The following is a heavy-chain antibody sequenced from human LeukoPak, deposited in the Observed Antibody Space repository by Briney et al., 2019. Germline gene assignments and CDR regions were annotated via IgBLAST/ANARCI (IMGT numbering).Heavy chain of an antibody. CDR2: IYYSGST. V-gene: IGHV4-59*01. Sequence: SETLSLTCTVSGGSISSYYWSWIRQPPGKGLEWIGYIYYSGSTNYNPSLKSRVTISVDTSKNQFSLKLSSVTAADTAVYYCARDGWPFDYWGQGTLVTVSS. J-gene: IGHJ4*02. CDR3: ARDGWPFDY. CDR1: GGSISSYY. D-gene: IGHD6-19*01.